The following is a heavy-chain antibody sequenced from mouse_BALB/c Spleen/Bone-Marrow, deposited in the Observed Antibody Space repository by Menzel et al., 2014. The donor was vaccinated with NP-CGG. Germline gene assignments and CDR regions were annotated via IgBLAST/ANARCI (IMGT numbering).Heavy chain of an antibody. V-gene: IGHV1-9*01. J-gene: IGHJ3*01. D-gene: IGHD2-4*01. CDR2: ILPGSGTT. Sequence: VKLQESGAELMKPGASVKISCKATGYTFSTYWIEWVKQRPGHGPEWIGEILPGSGTTNYNEKFKGKATFTADTSSNTAYMQLSSLTSEDSAVYYCARLITTGGFAYWGQGTLVTVSA. CDR3: ARLITTGGFAY. CDR1: GYTFSTYW.